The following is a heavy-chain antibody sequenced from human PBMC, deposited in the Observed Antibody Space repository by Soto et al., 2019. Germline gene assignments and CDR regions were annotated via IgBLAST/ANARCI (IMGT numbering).Heavy chain of an antibody. D-gene: IGHD6-6*01. J-gene: IGHJ6*03. CDR3: ASSSYYYYYMDV. V-gene: IGHV4-59*08. CDR2: IYYSGST. CDR1: GASVSNYY. Sequence: SETLSLTCTVSGASVSNYYWSWIRQTPGKGLEWIAYIYYSGSTSYNPSLKSRVTISVDTSKNQFSLKLSSVTAADAAVYYCASSSYYYYYMDVWGKGTTVTVSS.